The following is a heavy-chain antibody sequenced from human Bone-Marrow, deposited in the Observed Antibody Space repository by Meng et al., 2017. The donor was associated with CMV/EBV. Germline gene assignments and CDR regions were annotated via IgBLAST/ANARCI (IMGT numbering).Heavy chain of an antibody. CDR3: ARGPPTMITDYFDY. V-gene: IGHV3-30-3*01. J-gene: IGHJ4*02. D-gene: IGHD3-16*01. CDR2: ISFDGNNK. CDR1: GFSFSNYA. Sequence: GESLKISCAASGFSFSNYAMHWVRQAPGKGLEWVAIISFDGNNKEYAASVRGRFTISRDISKHTLYLQMNSLRPEDTAVYYCARGPPTMITDYFDYWGQGTVVTVSS.